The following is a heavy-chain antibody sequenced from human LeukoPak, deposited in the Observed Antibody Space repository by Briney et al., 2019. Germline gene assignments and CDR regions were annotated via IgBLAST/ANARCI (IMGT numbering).Heavy chain of an antibody. CDR1: GFTFSSYA. CDR2: ISGSGGST. D-gene: IGHD2-2*02. J-gene: IGHJ6*02. Sequence: GRSLRLSCAASGFTFSSYAMSWVRQAPGKGLEWVSAISGSGGSTYYADSVKGRFTISRDNSKNTLYLQMNSLRAEDTAVYYCAKDLGYCSSTSCYTDYGMDVWGQGTTVTVSS. V-gene: IGHV3-23*01. CDR3: AKDLGYCSSTSCYTDYGMDV.